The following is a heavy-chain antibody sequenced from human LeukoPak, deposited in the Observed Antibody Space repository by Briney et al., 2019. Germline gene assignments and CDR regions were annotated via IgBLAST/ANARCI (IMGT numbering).Heavy chain of an antibody. CDR3: ARGGYCSGGRCYGGDY. D-gene: IGHD2-15*01. V-gene: IGHV3-48*01. CDR1: GFTFSTYS. CDR2: INREPDTI. Sequence: WGSLRLSCAASGFTFSTYSMNWVRQAPGKGLQWVSHINREPDTIYYADSVKGRFTISRNNAKNSLYLQMNGLRVEDTAVYYCARGGYCSGGRCYGGDYWGQGTLVTVSS. J-gene: IGHJ4*02.